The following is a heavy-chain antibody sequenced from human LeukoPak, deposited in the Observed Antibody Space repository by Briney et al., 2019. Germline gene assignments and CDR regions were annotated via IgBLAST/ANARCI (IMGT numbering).Heavy chain of an antibody. J-gene: IGHJ6*04. Sequence: GSLRLPCAASGFTLRRYEMNWVRQAPGKGLEWVSYISSSGSTIYYADSVKGRFTISRDNAKNSLYLQMNSLRAEDTAVYYCAELGITMIGGVWGKGTTVTISS. D-gene: IGHD3-10*02. CDR3: AELGITMIGGV. V-gene: IGHV3-48*03. CDR1: GFTLRRYE. CDR2: ISSSGSTI.